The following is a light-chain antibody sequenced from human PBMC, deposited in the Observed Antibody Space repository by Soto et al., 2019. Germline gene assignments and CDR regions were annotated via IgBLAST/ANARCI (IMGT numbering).Light chain of an antibody. V-gene: IGKV3-20*01. J-gene: IGKJ1*01. CDR1: QSISSY. CDR2: GAS. CDR3: QQYGSLPRT. Sequence: EVVLTQSPDTLSLPPGERATLSCRASQSISSYLAWYQQKLGQAPRLLIYGASSRATGIPDRFSGSGSGTDFTLTISRLEPEDFAVYDCQQYGSLPRTFGQVTKVDI.